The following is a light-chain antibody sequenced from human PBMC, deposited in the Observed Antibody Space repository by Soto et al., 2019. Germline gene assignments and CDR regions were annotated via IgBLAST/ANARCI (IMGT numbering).Light chain of an antibody. Sequence: DIQMTQSPSSLSASVGDRVTITCRASRSISTYLNWYQQKPGKAPNLLIYGVSSSESGVPSRFSGSGSGTDFTLTISSLQPEDFATYFCQQSYNTPYTFGQGTKLEIK. CDR3: QQSYNTPYT. CDR1: RSISTY. CDR2: GVS. V-gene: IGKV1-39*01. J-gene: IGKJ2*01.